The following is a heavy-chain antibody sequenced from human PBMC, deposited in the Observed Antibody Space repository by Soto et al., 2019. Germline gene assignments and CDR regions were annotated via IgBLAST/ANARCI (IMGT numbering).Heavy chain of an antibody. CDR3: ARKKSLGSVAGTYYYYYMDV. J-gene: IGHJ6*03. CDR1: GYTFTSYG. V-gene: IGHV1-18*01. CDR2: ISAYNGNT. Sequence: GASVKVSCKASGYTFTSYGISWVRQTPGQGLEWMGWISAYNGNTNYAQKLQGRVTMTTDTSTSTAYMELRSLRSDDTAVYYCARKKSLGSVAGTYYYYYMDVWGKGTTVTVSS. D-gene: IGHD6-19*01.